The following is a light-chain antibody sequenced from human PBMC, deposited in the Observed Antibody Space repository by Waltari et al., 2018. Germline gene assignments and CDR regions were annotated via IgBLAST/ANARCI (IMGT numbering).Light chain of an antibody. J-gene: IGKJ4*01. CDR1: QSLSSN. Sequence: EIMMTQSPATLSVSPGERATLSCRASQSLSSNLAWYQQKPGQAPRLLIYGASTRATGIPARFSGSGSGTEFTLTISSLQSEDFAVYYCQQYNNWPPTFGGGTKVEIK. CDR2: GAS. CDR3: QQYNNWPPT. V-gene: IGKV3-15*01.